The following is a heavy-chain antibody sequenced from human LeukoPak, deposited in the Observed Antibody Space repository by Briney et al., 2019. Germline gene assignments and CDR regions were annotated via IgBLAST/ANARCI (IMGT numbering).Heavy chain of an antibody. Sequence: GGSLRLSCAASGFTFSSYSMNWVRQAPRKGLEWVSYISSSSSTIYYADSVKGRFTISRDNAKNSLYLQMNSLRAEDTAVYYCAKAASDIPPYYYYMDVWGKGTTVTVSS. CDR2: ISSSSSTI. V-gene: IGHV3-48*01. J-gene: IGHJ6*03. CDR1: GFTFSSYS. CDR3: AKAASDIPPYYYYMDV. D-gene: IGHD2-15*01.